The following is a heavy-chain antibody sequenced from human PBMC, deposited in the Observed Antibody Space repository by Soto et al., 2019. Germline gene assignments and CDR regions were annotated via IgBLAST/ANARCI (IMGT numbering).Heavy chain of an antibody. CDR2: IYYSGST. V-gene: IGHV4-59*01. D-gene: IGHD6-19*01. Sequence: SETLSLTCTVSGGSIGSYYWSWIRQPPGKGLEWIGYIYYSGSTNYNPSLKSRVTISVDTSKNQFSLKLSSVTAEDTAVYYCARAPVAGTRLFDDWGQGTLVTVSS. J-gene: IGHJ4*02. CDR1: GGSIGSYY. CDR3: ARAPVAGTRLFDD.